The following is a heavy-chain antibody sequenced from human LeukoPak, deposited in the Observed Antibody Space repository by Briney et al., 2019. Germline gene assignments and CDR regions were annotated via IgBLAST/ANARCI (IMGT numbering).Heavy chain of an antibody. J-gene: IGHJ4*02. CDR1: GYTFTGYY. CDR3: ARDVGEYCSSTSCYAPDY. Sequence: GASVKVSCKASGYTFTGYYIHWVRQAPGQGLEWMGWINPNSGGTNYAQKFQGRVTMTRDTSISTAYMELSRLRSDDTAVYYCARDVGEYCSSTSCYAPDYWGQGTLVTVSS. D-gene: IGHD2-2*01. V-gene: IGHV1-2*02. CDR2: INPNSGGT.